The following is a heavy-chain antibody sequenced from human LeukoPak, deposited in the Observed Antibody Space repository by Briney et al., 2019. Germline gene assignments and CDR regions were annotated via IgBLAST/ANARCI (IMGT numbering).Heavy chain of an antibody. V-gene: IGHV3-7*01. J-gene: IGHJ1*01. CDR3: ARGPFVVITD. CDR2: IKEDGSEK. Sequence: GGSLRLSCAASGFTFSSHWMSWVRQAPGKGLEWVANIKEDGSEKNYVDPVKGRFAISRDNAKNSLYLQLTSLRAEDTAVYYCARGPFVVITDWGQGTLVTVSP. D-gene: IGHD3-22*01. CDR1: GFTFSSHW.